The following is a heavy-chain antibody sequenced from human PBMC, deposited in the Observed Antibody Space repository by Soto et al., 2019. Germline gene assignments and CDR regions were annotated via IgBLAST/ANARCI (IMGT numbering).Heavy chain of an antibody. CDR1: GFTFSSYG. J-gene: IGHJ6*02. V-gene: IGHV3-30*03. CDR2: ISYDGSNK. CDR3: ADGGYCTNGVCSYYYGMDV. Sequence: GGSLRLSCAASGFTFSSYGMHWVRQAQGKGLEWVAVISYDGSNKYYADSVKGRFTISRDNSKNTLYLQMNSLRAEDTAVYYCADGGYCTNGVCSYYYGMDVWGQGTTVTVSS. D-gene: IGHD2-8*01.